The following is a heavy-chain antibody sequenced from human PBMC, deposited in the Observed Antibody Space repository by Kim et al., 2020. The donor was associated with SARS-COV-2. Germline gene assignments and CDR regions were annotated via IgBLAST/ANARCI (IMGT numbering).Heavy chain of an antibody. CDR1: GFTFSSYA. D-gene: IGHD2-2*01. CDR3: AKEVGTSYYSNYYYYGMDV. J-gene: IGHJ6*02. CDR2: IYSGGSST. V-gene: IGHV3-23*03. Sequence: GGSLRLSCAASGFTFSSYAMSWVRQAPGKGLEWVSVIYSGGSSTYYADSVKGRFTISRDNSKNTLYLQMNSLRAEDTAVYYCAKEVGTSYYSNYYYYGMDVWGQGPTVTVSS.